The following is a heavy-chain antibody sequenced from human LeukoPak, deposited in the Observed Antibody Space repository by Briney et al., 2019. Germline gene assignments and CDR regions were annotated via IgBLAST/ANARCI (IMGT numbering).Heavy chain of an antibody. CDR1: GGSISSYY. CDR3: AREKLGYSYGSDGMDV. CDR2: IYTSGST. V-gene: IGHV4-4*07. Sequence: PSETLSLTCTVSGGSISSYYWSWIRQPAGKGLEWIGRIYTSGSTNYNPSLKSRVTMSVDTSKNRFSLKLSSVTAADTAVYYCAREKLGYSYGSDGMDVWGQGTTVTVSS. J-gene: IGHJ6*02. D-gene: IGHD5-18*01.